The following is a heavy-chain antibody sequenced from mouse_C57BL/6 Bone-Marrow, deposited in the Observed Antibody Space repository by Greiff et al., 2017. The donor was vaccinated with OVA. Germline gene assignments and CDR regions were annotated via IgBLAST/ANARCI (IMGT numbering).Heavy chain of an antibody. CDR2: ISSGGDYI. Sequence: DVKLVESGAGLVKPGGSLKLSCAASGFTFSSYAMSWVRQTPEKRLEWVAYISSGGDYIYYADTVKGRFTISRDNARNTLYLQMSSLKSEDTAMYYCTRVGNFPRYYYGRSPAWFAYWGQGTLVTVSA. J-gene: IGHJ3*01. CDR3: TRVGNFPRYYYGRSPAWFAY. V-gene: IGHV5-9-1*02. CDR1: GFTFSSYA. D-gene: IGHD1-1*01.